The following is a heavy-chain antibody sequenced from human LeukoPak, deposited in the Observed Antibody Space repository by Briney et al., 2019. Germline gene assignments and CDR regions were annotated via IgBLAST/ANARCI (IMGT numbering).Heavy chain of an antibody. CDR3: ARDHDQRNYYYGMDV. D-gene: IGHD3-16*01. CDR1: GDSVSSKSAA. J-gene: IGHJ6*01. V-gene: IGHV6-1*01. CDR2: TYLRSSWIY. Sequence: PSETLSLTCAISGDSVSSKSAAWNWIRQSPSRGLEWLGRTYLRSSWIYEYALSVRSRINLSPDTSKNQFSLMLSSVTAADTAVYYCARDHDQRNYYYGMDVWGQGTTVTVSS.